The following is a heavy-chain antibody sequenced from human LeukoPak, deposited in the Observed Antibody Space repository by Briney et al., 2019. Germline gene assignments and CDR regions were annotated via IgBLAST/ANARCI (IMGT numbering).Heavy chain of an antibody. CDR1: GFTFSSYV. J-gene: IGHJ4*02. Sequence: GGSLRLSCAASGFTFSSYVMSWVRQAPGKGLEWVSGIGGSGDNTYYADSVKGRFTISRDNSKNTLYVQVNSLGTEDTAAYYCAKGSYYDSSGSFYFDYWGQGTLVTVSS. CDR2: IGGSGDNT. V-gene: IGHV3-23*01. CDR3: AKGSYYDSSGSFYFDY. D-gene: IGHD3-22*01.